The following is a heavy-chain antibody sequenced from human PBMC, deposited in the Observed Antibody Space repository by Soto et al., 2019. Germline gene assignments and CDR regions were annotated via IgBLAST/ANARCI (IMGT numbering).Heavy chain of an antibody. CDR2: LSDSGGST. V-gene: IGHV3-23*01. Sequence: EVQLLESGGGLVQPGGSLRLSCAASGFTFSNYAMSWVRQAPGKGLEWVSGLSDSGGSTYYADSVKGRFTISRDNSMNTQYLQMNTLRAEDTDVYYCAKVSSSWYSGFFDYWGQGTLVTVSS. J-gene: IGHJ4*02. CDR3: AKVSSSWYSGFFDY. D-gene: IGHD6-13*01. CDR1: GFTFSNYA.